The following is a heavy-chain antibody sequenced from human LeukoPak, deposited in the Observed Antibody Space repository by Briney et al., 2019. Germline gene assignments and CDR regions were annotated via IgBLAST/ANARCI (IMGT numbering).Heavy chain of an antibody. CDR1: GGSISSYY. V-gene: IGHV4-59*01. CDR3: ARSYSSNEGWFDP. CDR2: IYYSGST. Sequence: SETLSLTCTVSGGSISSYYWSWIRQPPGKGLEWIGYIYYSGSTNYNPSLKSRVTISVDTSKNQFSLKLSSVTAADTAVYYCARSYSSNEGWFDPWGQGTLVTVSS. D-gene: IGHD6-13*01. J-gene: IGHJ5*02.